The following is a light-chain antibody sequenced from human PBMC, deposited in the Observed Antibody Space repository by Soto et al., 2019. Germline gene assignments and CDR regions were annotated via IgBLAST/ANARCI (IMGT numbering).Light chain of an antibody. CDR3: QQYKNWPPIT. Sequence: TVMTHSPATLSVSPLSIPTLSGRPSQSVSSNLAWYQQKPGQAPRLLIYGASTRATGIPARFSGSGSGTEFTLTISSLQSEDFAVYYCQQYKNWPPITFGQGTRLEIK. V-gene: IGKV3-15*01. CDR1: QSVSSN. J-gene: IGKJ5*01. CDR2: GAS.